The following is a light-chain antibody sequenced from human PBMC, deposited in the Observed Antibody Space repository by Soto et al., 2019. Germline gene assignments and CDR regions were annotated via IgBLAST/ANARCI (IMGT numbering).Light chain of an antibody. CDR2: EVN. J-gene: IGLJ2*01. CDR3: ASYAGSDTVL. V-gene: IGLV2-8*01. CDR1: SSDVGAYNY. Sequence: QSVLTQPPSASGSPGQSVTISCTGTSSDVGAYNYVSWYQQHPGKAPRLMIYEVNKRPSGVPDRFSGSKSGNTASLTVSGLQADDEADYYCASYAGSDTVLFGGGTKL.